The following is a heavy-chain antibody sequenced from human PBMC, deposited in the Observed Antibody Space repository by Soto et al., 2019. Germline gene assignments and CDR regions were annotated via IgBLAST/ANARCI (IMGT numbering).Heavy chain of an antibody. CDR1: GFAVSSSY. D-gene: IGHD6-19*01. J-gene: IGHJ3*01. V-gene: IGHV3-53*01. Sequence: GGSLRLSCTASGFAVSSSYMSWVRQAPGKGLEWVSVIYSGGSTYYGDSVKGRFIISRDNSENTLYLQMSSLRAEDTAVYYCARWSSGDYGDAFGVWGQGTMVTVSS. CDR2: IYSGGST. CDR3: ARWSSGDYGDAFGV.